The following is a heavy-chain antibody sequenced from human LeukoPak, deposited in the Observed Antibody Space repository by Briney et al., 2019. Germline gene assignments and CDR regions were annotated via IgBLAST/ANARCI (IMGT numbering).Heavy chain of an antibody. CDR1: GFTFSDYY. J-gene: IGHJ6*03. Sequence: GGSLRLSCAASGFTFSDYYMSWIRQAPGKGLEWVSYISSSGSTIYYADSVKGRFTISRDNAKNSLHLQMNSLRAEDTAVYYCARLSVSTSSDYYYYYMDVWGKGTTVTVSS. CDR3: ARLSVSTSSDYYYYYMDV. V-gene: IGHV3-11*01. D-gene: IGHD2-2*01. CDR2: ISSSGSTI.